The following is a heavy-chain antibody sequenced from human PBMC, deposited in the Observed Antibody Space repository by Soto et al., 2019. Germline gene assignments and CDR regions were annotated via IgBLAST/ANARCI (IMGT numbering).Heavy chain of an antibody. V-gene: IGHV1-69*02. CDR1: GGTFSSYT. CDR3: ARGLYSEWFDP. D-gene: IGHD2-21*01. J-gene: IGHJ5*02. Sequence: SVKVSCKASGGTFSSYTISWVRHAPGQGLEWMGRIIPILGIANYAQKFQGRVTITADKSTSTAYMELSSLRSEDTAVYYCARGLYSEWFDPWGQGTLVTVSS. CDR2: IIPILGIA.